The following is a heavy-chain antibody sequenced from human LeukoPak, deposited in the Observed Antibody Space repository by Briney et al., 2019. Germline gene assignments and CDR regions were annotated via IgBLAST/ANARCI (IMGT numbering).Heavy chain of an antibody. J-gene: IGHJ3*02. CDR1: GGSISSGDYY. V-gene: IGHV4-30-4*08. CDR3: ASRRITIFGVASNDAFDI. Sequence: SETLCLTCTVSGGSISSGDYYWSWIRQPPGKGLEWIGYIYYSGSTYYNPSLKSRVTISVDTSKNQFSLKLSSVTAADTAVYCCASRRITIFGVASNDAFDIWGQGTMVTVSS. D-gene: IGHD3-3*01. CDR2: IYYSGST.